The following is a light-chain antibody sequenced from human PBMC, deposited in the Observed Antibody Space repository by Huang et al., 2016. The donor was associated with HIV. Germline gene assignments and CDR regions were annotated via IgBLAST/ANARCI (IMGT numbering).Light chain of an antibody. CDR3: HQYNNWLLS. CDR2: GSS. V-gene: IGKV3-15*01. J-gene: IGKJ4*01. CDR1: RSLSTN. Sequence: EIVMTQSPATLSVSPGKRVTLSCRANRSLSTNLAWYQQRHGQAPRLLIYGSSTRAPGIPAGFSGSGSGKDFSLTISSLQSEDFALYYCHQYNNWLLSFGGGTRV.